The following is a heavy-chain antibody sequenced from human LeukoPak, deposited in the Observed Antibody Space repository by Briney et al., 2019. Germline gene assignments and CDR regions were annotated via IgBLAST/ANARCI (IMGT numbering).Heavy chain of an antibody. Sequence: SQTLSLTCAIFGDSVSSNSVAWNWIRQSPSRGLEWLGRAYYRSQWYNDYGFSVKGRIAINADTSKNHFTLQLNSVTPEDTAVYYCAREEAGTYGFQYWGQGTQVIVSS. D-gene: IGHD3-10*01. CDR3: AREEAGTYGFQY. CDR1: GDSVSSNSVA. V-gene: IGHV6-1*01. J-gene: IGHJ4*02. CDR2: AYYRSQWYN.